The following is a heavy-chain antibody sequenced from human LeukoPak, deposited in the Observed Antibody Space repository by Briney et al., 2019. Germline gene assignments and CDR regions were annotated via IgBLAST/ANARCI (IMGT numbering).Heavy chain of an antibody. CDR1: GGSISSSSYY. D-gene: IGHD6-13*01. J-gene: IGHJ4*02. CDR3: ARDQQLGEFDY. Sequence: TSETLSLTCTVSGGSISSSSYYWGWIRQPPGKGLEWIGSIYYSGSTYYNPSLKSRVTISVDTSKNQFSLKLSSVTAADTAVYYCARDQQLGEFDYWGQGTLVTVSS. CDR2: IYYSGST. V-gene: IGHV4-39*07.